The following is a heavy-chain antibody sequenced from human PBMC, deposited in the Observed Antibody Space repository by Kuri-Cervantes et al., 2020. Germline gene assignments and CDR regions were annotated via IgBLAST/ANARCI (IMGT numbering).Heavy chain of an antibody. V-gene: IGHV4-34*01. Sequence: SETLSLTCAVYGGSFSGYYWSWIRQPPGKGLEWIGEINHSGSTNYNPSLKSRVTISVDKSKNQFSLKLSSVTAADTAVYYCAREGLNYYDSSGYYVNDAFDIWGQGTVVTVSS. CDR1: GGSFSGYY. CDR3: AREGLNYYDSSGYYVNDAFDI. D-gene: IGHD3-22*01. CDR2: INHSGST. J-gene: IGHJ3*02.